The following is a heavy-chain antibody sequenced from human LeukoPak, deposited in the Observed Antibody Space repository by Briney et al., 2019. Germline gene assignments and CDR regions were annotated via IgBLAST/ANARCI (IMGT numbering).Heavy chain of an antibody. D-gene: IGHD1-26*01. J-gene: IGHJ4*02. V-gene: IGHV1-18*01. Sequence: ASVKVSCKASGHPFTSYGITWVRQAPGQGLEWMGWISAYNGNTKYAQKLQSRVTMTTDTSTSTAHMELRSLRSDDTAVYYCAREVIGSYSVAYWGQGTLVTVSS. CDR1: GHPFTSYG. CDR3: AREVIGSYSVAY. CDR2: ISAYNGNT.